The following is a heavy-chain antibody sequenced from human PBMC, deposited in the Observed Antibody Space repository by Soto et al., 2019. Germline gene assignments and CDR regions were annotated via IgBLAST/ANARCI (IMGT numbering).Heavy chain of an antibody. CDR1: GYTFTSYG. CDR3: ARDPHPRIAVAGTSFDY. Sequence: QVQLVQSGAEVKKPGASVKVSCKASGYTFTSYGISWVRQAPGQGLEWMGWISAYNGNTNYAQKLQGRVTMTTDTSTSTAYRELRSLRSDDTAVYYCARDPHPRIAVAGTSFDYWGQGTLVTVSS. V-gene: IGHV1-18*01. D-gene: IGHD6-19*01. CDR2: ISAYNGNT. J-gene: IGHJ4*02.